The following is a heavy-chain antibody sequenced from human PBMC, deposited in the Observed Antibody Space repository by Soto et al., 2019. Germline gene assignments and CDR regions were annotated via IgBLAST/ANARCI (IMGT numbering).Heavy chain of an antibody. V-gene: IGHV1-69*13. J-gene: IGHJ4*02. Sequence: SVKVSCKASGGTFSSYAISWVRQAPGQGLEWMGGIIPIFGTANYAQKFQGRVTITADESTSTAYMELSSLRSEDTAVYYCARDALWFGEPSPSYFDYWGQGTLVTVSS. CDR3: ARDALWFGEPSPSYFDY. CDR1: GGTFSSYA. D-gene: IGHD3-10*01. CDR2: IIPIFGTA.